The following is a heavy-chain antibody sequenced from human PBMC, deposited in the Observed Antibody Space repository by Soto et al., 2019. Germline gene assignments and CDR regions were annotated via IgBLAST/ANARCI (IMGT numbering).Heavy chain of an antibody. D-gene: IGHD3-10*01. CDR1: GGSISSYY. J-gene: IGHJ4*02. Sequence: SETLSLTCTVSGGSISSYYWSWIRQPPGKGLEWIGYIYYSGSTNYNPSLKSRVTISVDTSKNQFSLKLSSVTAADTAVYYCARAVGGFGESPLPPDYFDYWGQGTLVTVSS. V-gene: IGHV4-59*01. CDR3: ARAVGGFGESPLPPDYFDY. CDR2: IYYSGST.